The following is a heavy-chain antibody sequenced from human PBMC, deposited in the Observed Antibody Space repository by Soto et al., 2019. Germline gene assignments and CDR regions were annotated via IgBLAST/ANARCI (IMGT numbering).Heavy chain of an antibody. CDR1: GGSFSGYY. V-gene: IGHV4-34*01. CDR3: ARGRSRVLRFLEWLPPPYGMDV. CDR2: INHSGST. Sequence: SETLSLTCAVYGGSFSGYYWSWIRQPPGKGLEWIGEINHSGSTNYNPSLKSRVTISVDTSKNQFSLKLSSVTAADTAVYYCARGRSRVLRFLEWLPPPYGMDVWGQGTTVTVS. J-gene: IGHJ6*02. D-gene: IGHD3-3*01.